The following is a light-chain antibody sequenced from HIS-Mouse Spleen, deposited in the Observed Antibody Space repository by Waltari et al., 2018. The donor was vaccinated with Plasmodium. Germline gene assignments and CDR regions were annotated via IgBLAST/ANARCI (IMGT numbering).Light chain of an antibody. CDR2: GAS. CDR3: QQYGSSPLT. V-gene: IGKV3-20*01. Sequence: EIVLTQSPGTLSLSPGERATLSCRASQSVSSSYLAWYQQKPGQAPRLLIYGASSRATGIPDRLSGSGSGTDFTLTISRVEPEDFAVYYCQQYGSSPLTFGGGTKVEIK. J-gene: IGKJ4*01. CDR1: QSVSSSY.